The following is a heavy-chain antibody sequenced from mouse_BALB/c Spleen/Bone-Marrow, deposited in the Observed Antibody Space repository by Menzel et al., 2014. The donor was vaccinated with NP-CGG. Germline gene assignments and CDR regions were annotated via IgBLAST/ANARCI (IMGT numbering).Heavy chain of an antibody. Sequence: EVKLVESGAELVKPGASVKLSCTASGFNIKDTYMHWVKQRPEQGLEWIGRIDPANGNTKYDPKFQGKAIITADTSSNTAYLQLSSLTSEDTAVYYCARWLLNYYAMDYWGQGTSVTVSS. J-gene: IGHJ4*01. V-gene: IGHV14-3*02. D-gene: IGHD2-3*01. CDR2: IDPANGNT. CDR1: GFNIKDTY. CDR3: ARWLLNYYAMDY.